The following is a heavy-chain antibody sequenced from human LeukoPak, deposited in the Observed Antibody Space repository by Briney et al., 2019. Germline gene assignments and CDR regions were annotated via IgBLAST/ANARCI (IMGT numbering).Heavy chain of an antibody. J-gene: IGHJ4*02. CDR1: GYTFSSYA. V-gene: IGHV3-23*01. CDR3: AKDALHYSSSWYPGRDQYYFDY. D-gene: IGHD6-13*01. Sequence: PGGSLRLSCAASGYTFSSYAMSWVRQAPGKGLEWVSAISGSGGSTYYADSVKGRFTISRDNSKNTLYLQMNSLRAEDTAVYYCAKDALHYSSSWYPGRDQYYFDYWGQGTLLTVSS. CDR2: ISGSGGST.